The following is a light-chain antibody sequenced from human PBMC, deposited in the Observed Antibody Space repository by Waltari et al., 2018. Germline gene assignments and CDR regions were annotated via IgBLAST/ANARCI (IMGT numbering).Light chain of an antibody. CDR3: LLPYSGARRPV. J-gene: IGLJ2*01. CDR2: DTS. CDR1: TGAVTSGHY. V-gene: IGLV7-46*01. Sequence: QAVVTQEPSLTVSPGGTVTLPCGSSTGAVTSGHYPYWFQQKPGQAPRTQIYDTSNKHSWAPTPYSCSLLGGKAALTLSGARPEDEAEYDCLLPYSGARRPVFGGGTKLTVL.